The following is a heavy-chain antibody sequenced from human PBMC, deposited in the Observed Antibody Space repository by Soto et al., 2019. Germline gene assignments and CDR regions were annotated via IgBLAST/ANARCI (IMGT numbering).Heavy chain of an antibody. V-gene: IGHV4-59*01. Sequence: AETLSLTCTVSGGSISSYYRSWIRQPPGKGLEWIGYIYYSGSTNYNPSLKSRVTISVDTSKNQFSLKLSSVTAADTAVYYCARDDGDYGVDYWGQGTLVTVSS. D-gene: IGHD4-17*01. CDR3: ARDDGDYGVDY. J-gene: IGHJ4*02. CDR1: GGSISSYY. CDR2: IYYSGST.